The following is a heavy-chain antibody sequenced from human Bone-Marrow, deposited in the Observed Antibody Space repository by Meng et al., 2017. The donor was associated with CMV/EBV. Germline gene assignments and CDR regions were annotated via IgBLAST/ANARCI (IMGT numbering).Heavy chain of an antibody. Sequence: GGSLRPSCAAVGFTSSDYYMSWIRQAPGKGLEWVSDISSSGSTIYYAESVKGRFTISRDNAKNSLYLKMSSLRAEDTAVYYCARMHYRTGAGVNLYYYYCMDGWGQGTTVTSP. D-gene: IGHD1-14*01. V-gene: IGHV3-11*01. CDR2: ISSSGSTI. J-gene: IGHJ6*02. CDR3: ARMHYRTGAGVNLYYYYCMDG. CDR1: GFTSSDYY.